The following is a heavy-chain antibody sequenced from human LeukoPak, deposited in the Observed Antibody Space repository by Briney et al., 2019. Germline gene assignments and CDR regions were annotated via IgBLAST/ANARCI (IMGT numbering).Heavy chain of an antibody. CDR3: AKDATIAAAGIDY. CDR1: GFTFDDYA. J-gene: IGHJ4*02. D-gene: IGHD6-13*01. CDR2: ISWDGGST. Sequence: PGGSLRLSCAASGFTFDDYAVHWVRQAPGKGLEWVSLISWDGGSTYYADSVKGRFTISRDNSKNSLYLQMNSLRAEDTALYYCAKDATIAAAGIDYWGQGTLVTVSS. V-gene: IGHV3-43D*03.